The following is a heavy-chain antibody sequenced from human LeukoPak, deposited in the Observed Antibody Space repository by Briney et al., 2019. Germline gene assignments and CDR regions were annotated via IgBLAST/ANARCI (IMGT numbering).Heavy chain of an antibody. J-gene: IGHJ4*02. D-gene: IGHD6-13*01. V-gene: IGHV3-7*01. CDR2: IKQDGSEK. Sequence: GGSLRLSCAASGFTFSSYWMSWVRQAPGKGLEWVANIKQDGSEKYYVDSVKGRFTISRDNAKNSLYLQKDSLRAEDTAVYYCVRMSIAAAGSDYWGQGTLVTVSS. CDR1: GFTFSSYW. CDR3: VRMSIAAAGSDY.